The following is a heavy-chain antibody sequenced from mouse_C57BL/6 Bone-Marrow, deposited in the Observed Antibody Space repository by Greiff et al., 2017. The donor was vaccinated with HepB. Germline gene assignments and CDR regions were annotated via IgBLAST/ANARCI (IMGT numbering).Heavy chain of an antibody. J-gene: IGHJ3*01. CDR1: GYTFTSYG. D-gene: IGHD1-1*01. CDR2: IYPRSGNT. Sequence: VQLQQSGAELARPGASVKLSCKASGYTFTSYGISWVKQRTGQGLEWIGEIYPRSGNTYYNEKFKGKATLTADKSSSTAYMELRSLTSEDSAVYFCARSPLYYYGSSSSWFAYGGQGTLVTVSA. CDR3: ARSPLYYYGSSSSWFAY. V-gene: IGHV1-81*01.